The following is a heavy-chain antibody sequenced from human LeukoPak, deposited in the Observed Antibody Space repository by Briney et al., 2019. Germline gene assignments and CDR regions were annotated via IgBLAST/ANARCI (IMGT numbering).Heavy chain of an antibody. CDR3: AKDSRSSGWYLFDY. V-gene: IGHV3-43*01. CDR1: GFTFDDYT. J-gene: IGHJ4*02. Sequence: GGSLRLSCAASGFTFDDYTMHWVRQAPGKGLEWVSLISWDGGSTYYADSVKGRFTISRDNSKNSLYLQMNSLRTEDTALYYCAKDSRSSGWYLFDYWGQGTLVTVSS. CDR2: ISWDGGST. D-gene: IGHD6-19*01.